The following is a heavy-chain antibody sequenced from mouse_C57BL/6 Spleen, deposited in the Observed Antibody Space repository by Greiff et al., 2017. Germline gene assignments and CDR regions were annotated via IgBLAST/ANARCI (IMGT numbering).Heavy chain of an antibody. Sequence: VQLQQSGAELVKPGASVKMSCKASGYTFTSYWITWVKQRPGQGLEWIGDIYPGSGSTNYNEKFKSKATLTVDTSSSTAYMQLSSLTSEDSAVYYCARRGDYDYGEGFDCWGQGTTLTVSS. CDR3: ARRGDYDYGEGFDC. V-gene: IGHV1-55*01. CDR2: IYPGSGST. CDR1: GYTFTSYW. J-gene: IGHJ2*01. D-gene: IGHD2-4*01.